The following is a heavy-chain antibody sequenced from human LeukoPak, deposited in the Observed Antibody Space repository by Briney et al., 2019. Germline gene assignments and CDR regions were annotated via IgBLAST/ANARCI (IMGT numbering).Heavy chain of an antibody. CDR1: GFTFSSYS. CDR2: ISSSSSTI. J-gene: IGHJ3*02. CDR3: ARDGGTMVEGFDI. V-gene: IGHV3-48*01. D-gene: IGHD3-10*01. Sequence: GGSLRLSCAASGFTFSSYSMNWVRQAPGKGLEWVSYISSSSSTIYYADSVKGRFTISRDNSKNTLYLQMNSLRAEDTAMYYCARDGGTMVEGFDIWGQGTMVTVSS.